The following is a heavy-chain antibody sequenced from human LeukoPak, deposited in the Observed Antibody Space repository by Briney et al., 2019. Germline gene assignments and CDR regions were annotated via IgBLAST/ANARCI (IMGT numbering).Heavy chain of an antibody. CDR3: ARDLTTYGQRNYFDY. Sequence: ASVKVSCKASGYSFINYGMSWMRQAPGQGLEWMGWISGYNANRDYAQKFQDRVTMTIDTSATTAYMELRSLRSDDTALYYCARDLTTYGQRNYFDYWGQGTLVTVSS. J-gene: IGHJ4*02. CDR1: GYSFINYG. D-gene: IGHD3-10*01. V-gene: IGHV1-18*01. CDR2: ISGYNANR.